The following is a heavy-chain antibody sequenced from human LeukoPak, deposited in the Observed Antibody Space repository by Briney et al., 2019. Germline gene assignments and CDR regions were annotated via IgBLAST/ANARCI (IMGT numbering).Heavy chain of an antibody. D-gene: IGHD3-22*01. Sequence: GGSLRLSCAASGFTFSSYSMNWVRQAPGKGLEWVSSISSSSYIYYADSVKGRFTISRDNAKNSLYLQMNSLRAGDTAVYYCARDYDSSGPREFDYWGQGTLVTVSS. V-gene: IGHV3-21*01. CDR3: ARDYDSSGPREFDY. CDR1: GFTFSSYS. CDR2: ISSSSYI. J-gene: IGHJ4*02.